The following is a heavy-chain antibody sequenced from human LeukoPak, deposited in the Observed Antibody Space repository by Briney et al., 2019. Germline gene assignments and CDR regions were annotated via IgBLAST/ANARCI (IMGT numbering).Heavy chain of an antibody. CDR2: ISGSSSYI. V-gene: IGHV3-21*01. CDR1: GFTFSSYS. Sequence: GGSLRLSCAASGFTFSSYSMNWVRQAPGKGLEWVSSISGSSSYIYYADSVKGRFTISRDNAKNSLYLQMNSLRAEDTAVYYCAWDSNLGIAAAGTLVRFWLPFDYWGQGTLVTVSS. D-gene: IGHD6-13*01. CDR3: AWDSNLGIAAAGTLVRFWLPFDY. J-gene: IGHJ4*02.